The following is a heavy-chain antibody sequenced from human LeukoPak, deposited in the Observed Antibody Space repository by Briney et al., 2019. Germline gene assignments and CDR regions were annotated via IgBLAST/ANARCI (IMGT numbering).Heavy chain of an antibody. CDR2: IYSGGST. CDR3: ARGAYYEGPLDY. CDR1: GFTVSSNY. V-gene: IGHV3-53*01. J-gene: IGHJ4*02. D-gene: IGHD3-22*01. Sequence: GGSLRLSCAASGFTVSSNYVSWVRQAPGKGLEWVSVIYSGGSTYHADSVKGRFTISRDNSKNTLYLQMNSLRAEDTAVYYCARGAYYEGPLDYWGQGTLVTVSS.